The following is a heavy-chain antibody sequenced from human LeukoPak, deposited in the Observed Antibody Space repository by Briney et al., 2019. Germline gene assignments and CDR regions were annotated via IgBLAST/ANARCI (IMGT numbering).Heavy chain of an antibody. CDR3: AGEDSSGWLDY. J-gene: IGHJ4*02. Sequence: PSETLSLTCTVSGGSISSYYWSWIRQPPGKGLEWIGYIYYSGSTNYNPSLKSRVTISVDTSKNQFSLKLSSVTAADTAVYYCAGEDSSGWLDYWGQGTLVTVSS. CDR1: GGSISSYY. V-gene: IGHV4-59*01. D-gene: IGHD6-19*01. CDR2: IYYSGST.